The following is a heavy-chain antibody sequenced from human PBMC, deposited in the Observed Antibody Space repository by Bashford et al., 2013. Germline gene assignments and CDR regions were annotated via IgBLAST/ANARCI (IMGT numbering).Heavy chain of an antibody. CDR2: IYSGGST. J-gene: IGHJ3*02. D-gene: IGHD3-22*01. CDR3: AREGGYYDSSGYPSGAFDI. Sequence: GGSLRLSCAASGFTVSNNYINWVRQAPGKGLEWVSVIYSGGSTYYADSVKGRFTISRDNSKNTLYLQMNSLRAEDTAVYYCAREGGYYDSSGYPSGAFDIWGQGTMVTVSS. V-gene: IGHV3-53*01. CDR1: GFTVSNNY.